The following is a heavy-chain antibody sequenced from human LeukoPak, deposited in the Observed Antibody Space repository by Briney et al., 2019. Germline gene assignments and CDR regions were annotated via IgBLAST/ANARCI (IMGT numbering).Heavy chain of an antibody. D-gene: IGHD3-22*01. Sequence: SETLSLTCNVSGGSISSYYWGWIRQPPGKGLEWIGCVYYSGSTNYNPSLKSRVTISVDKSKNQFSLKPSSVTAADTAVYYCARRDDSSGYYYDYWGQGTLVTVSS. CDR2: VYYSGST. CDR3: ARRDDSSGYYYDY. V-gene: IGHV4-59*12. CDR1: GGSISSYY. J-gene: IGHJ4*02.